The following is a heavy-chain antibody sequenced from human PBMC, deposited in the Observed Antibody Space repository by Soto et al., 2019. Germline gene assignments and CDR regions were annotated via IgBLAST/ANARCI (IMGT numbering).Heavy chain of an antibody. CDR2: LYRSGTT. V-gene: IGHV4-61*01. D-gene: IGHD3-3*01. Sequence: PSETLSLTCAVSGASVNSGSSYWSWIRQPPGKGLEWIGYLYRSGTTNYNPSLKSRVTMSIDTSKKQFSLRMTSLTAADTAVYFCARVFDYWSGFYVYWGQGILVTVSS. CDR3: ARVFDYWSGFYVY. J-gene: IGHJ4*02. CDR1: GASVNSGSSY.